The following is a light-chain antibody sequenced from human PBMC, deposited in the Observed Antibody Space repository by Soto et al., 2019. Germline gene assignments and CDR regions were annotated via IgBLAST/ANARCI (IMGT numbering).Light chain of an antibody. CDR3: QQYYTIPFT. CDR1: QSVLDR. CDR2: GAS. Sequence: DIVMTQSPDSLAASLGERATIKCKFSQSVLDRLSWYQQRPGRPPKLVIYGASTRESGVPDRFSGSGSGTDFRLTITSLQAEDVAVYYCQQYYTIPFTFGPGTKVDVK. J-gene: IGKJ3*01. V-gene: IGKV4-1*01.